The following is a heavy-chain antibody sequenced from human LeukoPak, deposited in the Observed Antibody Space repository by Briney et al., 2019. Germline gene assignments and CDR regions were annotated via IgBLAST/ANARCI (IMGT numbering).Heavy chain of an antibody. J-gene: IGHJ5*02. V-gene: IGHV4-30-2*01. CDR3: ARGGEDVVLVPTAMSWFDP. D-gene: IGHD2-2*01. CDR1: GGSISSGGYS. Sequence: PSETLSLTCAVSGGSISSGGYSWNWIRQPPGKGLEWIGYIYHSGSAYYNPSLKSRVTISVGRSKNQFSLKLTSVTAADTAVYYCARGGEDVVLVPTAMSWFDPWGQGTLVTVSS. CDR2: IYHSGSA.